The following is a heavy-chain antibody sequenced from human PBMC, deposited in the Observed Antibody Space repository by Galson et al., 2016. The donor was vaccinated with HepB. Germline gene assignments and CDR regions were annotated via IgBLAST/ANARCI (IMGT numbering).Heavy chain of an antibody. D-gene: IGHD2-8*02. J-gene: IGHJ6*02. CDR1: GFTVSSNY. V-gene: IGHV3-53*01. Sequence: SLRLSCAASGFTVSSNYMSWVRQAPGKGLEWVSVVYSSGNTYYAGSGKGRFTISRDNSKNTLYLQMNSLRAEDTGVYYCARGTGGKYYDGMDVWGQGTTVTVPS. CDR3: ARGTGGKYYDGMDV. CDR2: VYSSGNT.